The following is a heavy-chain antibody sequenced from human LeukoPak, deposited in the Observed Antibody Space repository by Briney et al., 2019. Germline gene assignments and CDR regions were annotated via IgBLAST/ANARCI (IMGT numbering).Heavy chain of an antibody. CDR1: GYSFTSYY. D-gene: IGHD5-12*01. J-gene: IGHJ4*02. V-gene: IGHV1-46*04. CDR3: ARERDTGYDSGY. Sequence: ASVKVSCKASGYSFTSYYMHWVRQAPGQGLEWMGIINSSGGSTIYAQKLEGRVTMTRDTSTSTVYMELSSLRSEDTAVYYCARERDTGYDSGYWGQGTLVTVSS. CDR2: INSSGGST.